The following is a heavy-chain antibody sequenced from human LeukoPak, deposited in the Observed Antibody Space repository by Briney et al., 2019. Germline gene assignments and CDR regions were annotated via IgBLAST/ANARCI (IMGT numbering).Heavy chain of an antibody. D-gene: IGHD2-2*01. J-gene: IGHJ4*02. Sequence: GGSLRLSCAASGLTVNNNYMNWVRQAPGKGLEWVAAIWYDGSKTSYTDSVKGRFTVSRDISKNTVYLQMNGLKAEDTAVYYCARDDCSTTPCYAYWGQGTLVTVSS. CDR2: IWYDGSKT. CDR3: ARDDCSTTPCYAY. V-gene: IGHV3-33*08. CDR1: GLTVNNNY.